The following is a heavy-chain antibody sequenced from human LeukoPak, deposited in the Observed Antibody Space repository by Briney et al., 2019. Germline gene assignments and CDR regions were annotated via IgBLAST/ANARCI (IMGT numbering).Heavy chain of an antibody. CDR1: GGSISSGGYS. CDR3: ASSYDFWSYDY. J-gene: IGHJ4*02. CDR2: IYHSGST. V-gene: IGHV4-30-2*01. Sequence: SETLSLTCAVSGGSISSGGYSWSWIRQPPGKGLEWIGYIYHSGSTYYNPSLKSRVTISVDRSKNQFSLKLSSVTAADTAVYYCASSYDFWSYDYWGQGTLVTASS. D-gene: IGHD3-3*01.